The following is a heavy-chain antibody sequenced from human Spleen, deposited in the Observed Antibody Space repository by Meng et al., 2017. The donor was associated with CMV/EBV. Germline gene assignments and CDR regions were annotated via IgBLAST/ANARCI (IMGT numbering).Heavy chain of an antibody. CDR2: IYTGGTR. CDR3: ARGGFGELSP. D-gene: IGHD3-10*01. Sequence: RLSFVVSEFSVDNNYMRWVRQAPGKGLEWVSVIYTGGTRYYAESVEGRFTTSRDISKNILYLQMSSLRAEDTAMYYCARGGFGELSPWGQGTLVTVSS. V-gene: IGHV3-53*01. CDR1: EFSVDNNY. J-gene: IGHJ4*02.